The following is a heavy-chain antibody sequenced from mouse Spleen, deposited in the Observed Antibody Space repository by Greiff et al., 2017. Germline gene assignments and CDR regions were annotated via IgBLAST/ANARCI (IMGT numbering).Heavy chain of an antibody. CDR3: ARYDYGSSLAY. V-gene: IGHV1S137*01. Sequence: VQLQQSGAELVRPGVSVKISCKGSGYTFTDYAMHWVKQSHAKSLEWIGVISTYYGDASYNQKFKGKATMTVDKSSSTAYMELARLTSEDSAIYYCARYDYGSSLAYWGQGTLVTVSA. J-gene: IGHJ3*01. CDR1: GYTFTDYA. CDR2: ISTYYGDA. D-gene: IGHD1-1*01.